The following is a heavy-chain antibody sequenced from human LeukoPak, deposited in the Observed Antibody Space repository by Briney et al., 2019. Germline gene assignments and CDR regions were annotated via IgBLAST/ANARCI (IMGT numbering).Heavy chain of an antibody. CDR3: ATDREQLVLGY. CDR1: GYTFTDYY. V-gene: IGHV1-69-2*01. Sequence: ASVKISCKVSGYTFTDYYMHWVPQAPGKGLEWMGLVDPEDGETIYAEKFQGRVTITADTSTDTAYMELSSLRSEDTPVYYCATDREQLVLGYWGQGTLVTVSP. J-gene: IGHJ4*02. CDR2: VDPEDGET. D-gene: IGHD6-13*01.